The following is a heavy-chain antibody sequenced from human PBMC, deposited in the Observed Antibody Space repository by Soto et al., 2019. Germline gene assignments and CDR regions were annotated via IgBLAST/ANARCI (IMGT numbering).Heavy chain of an antibody. D-gene: IGHD2-15*01. CDR3: ARDPGYCSGGSCYLLNY. V-gene: IGHV3-30-3*01. CDR1: GFTFSSYA. J-gene: IGHJ4*02. Sequence: PGGSLRLSCAASGFTFSSYAMHWVRQAPGKGLEWVAVISYDGSNKYYADSVKGRFTISRDNSKNTLYLQMNSLRAEDTAVYYCARDPGYCSGGSCYLLNYWGQGTLVTAPQ. CDR2: ISYDGSNK.